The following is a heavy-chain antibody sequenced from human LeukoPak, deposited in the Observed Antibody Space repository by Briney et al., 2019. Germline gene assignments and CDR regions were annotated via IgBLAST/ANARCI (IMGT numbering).Heavy chain of an antibody. Sequence: PGGSLRLSCAASGFTVSRNYMSWVRQAPGKGLEWVSVIYSGGRTYYADSVKGRFTISRDNSKNTLYLQMNRLRAEDTAVYYCARHDFWSGYNYFDYWGQGTLVTVSS. CDR2: IYSGGRT. V-gene: IGHV3-66*04. CDR1: GFTVSRNY. D-gene: IGHD3-3*01. CDR3: ARHDFWSGYNYFDY. J-gene: IGHJ4*02.